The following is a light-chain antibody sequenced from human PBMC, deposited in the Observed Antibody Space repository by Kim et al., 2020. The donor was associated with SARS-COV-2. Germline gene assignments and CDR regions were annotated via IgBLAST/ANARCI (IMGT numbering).Light chain of an antibody. CDR2: AAS. CDR1: QTISAY. V-gene: IGKV1-39*01. J-gene: IGKJ1*01. Sequence: ASVGARVTLTCRASQTISAYVHWYQQQPGKAPSLLIYAASNLQHGVSSRFSGSGFGTYFTLTIDSLQPEDFATYYCHQTFGSPPTFGQGTRVDIK. CDR3: HQTFGSPPT.